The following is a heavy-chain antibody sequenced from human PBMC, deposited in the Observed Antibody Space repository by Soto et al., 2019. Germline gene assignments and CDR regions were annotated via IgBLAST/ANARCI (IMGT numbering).Heavy chain of an antibody. Sequence: QVQLQESDAGLVKASQTLSLTCTVSGGSVSSGAYYWTWIRQRPGKGLEWSGYIYYSGSTYYSQSLKSRLSISIDTSKNQFSLRLSSVTAADTAMYDCARARLRAVYALDIWGQGTMVTVSS. V-gene: IGHV4-31*03. J-gene: IGHJ3*02. D-gene: IGHD5-12*01. CDR3: ARARLRAVYALDI. CDR2: IYYSGST. CDR1: GGSVSSGAYY.